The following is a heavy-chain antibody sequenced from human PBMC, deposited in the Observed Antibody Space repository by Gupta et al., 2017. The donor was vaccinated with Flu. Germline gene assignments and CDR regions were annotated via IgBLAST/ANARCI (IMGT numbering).Heavy chain of an antibody. V-gene: IGHV3-53*01. CDR1: HY. Sequence: HYMSWVRQAPGKGLEWVSVIYSGGSTYYADSVKGRFTISRDNSKNTLYLQMNSLRAEDTAVYYCARGGAFDIWGQGTMVTVSS. CDR3: ARGGAFDI. CDR2: IYSGGST. J-gene: IGHJ3*02.